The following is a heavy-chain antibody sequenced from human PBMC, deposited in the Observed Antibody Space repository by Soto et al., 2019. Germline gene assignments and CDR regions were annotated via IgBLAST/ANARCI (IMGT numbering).Heavy chain of an antibody. CDR3: AKAQQYYDSSGYYYFGY. CDR1: GFTFSSYA. J-gene: IGHJ4*02. D-gene: IGHD3-22*01. CDR2: ISGSGGST. V-gene: IGHV3-23*01. Sequence: LRLSCAASGFTFSSYAMSWVRQAPGKGLEWVSAISGSGGSTYYADSVKGRFTISRDNSKNTLYLQMNSLRAEDTAVYYCAKAQQYYDSSGYYYFGYWGQGTLVTVSS.